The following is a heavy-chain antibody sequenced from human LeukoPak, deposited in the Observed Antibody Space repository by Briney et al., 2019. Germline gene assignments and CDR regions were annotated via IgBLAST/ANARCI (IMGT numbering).Heavy chain of an antibody. CDR1: GGSFSGYY. CDR3: ARIGDSSSFHLYFDY. D-gene: IGHD6-6*01. J-gene: IGHJ4*02. Sequence: SETLSLTCAVYGGSFSGYYWSWIRQPPGKGLEWIGEINHSGSTNYNPSLKSRVTISVDTSKNQFFLKLSSVTAADTAVYYRARIGDSSSFHLYFDYWGQGTLVTVSS. V-gene: IGHV4-34*01. CDR2: INHSGST.